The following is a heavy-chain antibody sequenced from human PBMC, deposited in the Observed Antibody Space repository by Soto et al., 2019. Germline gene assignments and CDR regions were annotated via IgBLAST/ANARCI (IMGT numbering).Heavy chain of an antibody. CDR3: ARGSSIAGLYYGMDV. D-gene: IGHD6-6*01. V-gene: IGHV4-31*03. J-gene: IGHJ6*02. CDR2: NYYSGIT. CDR1: GGSISSGGYY. Sequence: PSETLSLTCTVSGGSISSGGYYWTWIRQHPGNGLEWIGYNYYSGITYYNPSLKSRVTISLDTSKNQFSLKLSSVTAAYTAVYYCARGSSIAGLYYGMDVWGQGTTVT.